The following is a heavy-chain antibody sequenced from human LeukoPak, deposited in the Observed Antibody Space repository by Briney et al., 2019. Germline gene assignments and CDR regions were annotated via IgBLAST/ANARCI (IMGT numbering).Heavy chain of an antibody. CDR3: AKDFGDYRAVFDY. J-gene: IGHJ4*02. D-gene: IGHD4-11*01. CDR1: GFTFSSYG. V-gene: IGHV3-30*18. CDR2: ISYDGSNK. Sequence: GRSLRLSCAASGFTFSSYGMHWVRQAPGKGLEWVAVISYDGSNKYYADSVKGRFTISRDNSKNTLYPQMNSLRAEDTAVYYCAKDFGDYRAVFDYWGQGTLVTVSS.